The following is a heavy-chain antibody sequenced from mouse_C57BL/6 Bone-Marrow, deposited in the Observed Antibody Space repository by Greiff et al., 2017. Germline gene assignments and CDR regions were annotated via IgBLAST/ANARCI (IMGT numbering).Heavy chain of an antibody. CDR2: IDPNSGGT. V-gene: IGHV1-72*01. Sequence: VQLQQPGAELVKPGASVTLSCTASGYTFTSYWMPWVKQRPGRGLEWIGRIDPNSGGTKYTEKFKSKATLTVDTPSSTAYMQLSSLTSEDSAVYYCARGSGGFWYFDVWGTGTTVTVSS. J-gene: IGHJ1*03. D-gene: IGHD3-1*01. CDR3: ARGSGGFWYFDV. CDR1: GYTFTSYW.